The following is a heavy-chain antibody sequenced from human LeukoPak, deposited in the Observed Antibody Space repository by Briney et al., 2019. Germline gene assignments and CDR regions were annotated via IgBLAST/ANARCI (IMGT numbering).Heavy chain of an antibody. CDR2: INSGGSTI. J-gene: IGHJ5*02. CDR1: GFTFSNYE. Sequence: QTGGSLRLSCAASGFTFSNYEMNWVRQAPGEGLQWVSYINSGGSTIYYADSVKGRFTISRDNAKNTLYLQMNSLRAEDTAVYYCARDRGGETTVTTDWFDPWGQGTLVTVSS. V-gene: IGHV3-48*03. D-gene: IGHD4-11*01. CDR3: ARDRGGETTVTTDWFDP.